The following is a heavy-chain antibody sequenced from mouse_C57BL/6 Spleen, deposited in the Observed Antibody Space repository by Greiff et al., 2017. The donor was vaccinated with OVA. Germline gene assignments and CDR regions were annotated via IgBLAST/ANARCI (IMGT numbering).Heavy chain of an antibody. Sequence: QVQLQQPGAELVKPGASVKLSCKASGYTFTSYWMQWVKQRPGQGLEWIGEIDPSDSYTNYNQKFKGKATLTVDTSSSTAYMQLSSLTSEDSAVYYCARRAGYYDVGAMDYWGQGTSVTVSS. CDR1: GYTFTSYW. CDR3: ARRAGYYDVGAMDY. V-gene: IGHV1-50*01. CDR2: IDPSDSYT. D-gene: IGHD2-4*01. J-gene: IGHJ4*01.